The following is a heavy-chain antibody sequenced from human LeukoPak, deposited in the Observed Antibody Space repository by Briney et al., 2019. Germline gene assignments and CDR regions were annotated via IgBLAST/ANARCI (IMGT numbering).Heavy chain of an antibody. CDR1: GDPISTNNNYK. V-gene: IGHV4-61*01. CDR2: SYYSGAT. CDR3: AREYSAFDY. J-gene: IGHJ4*02. Sequence: PSETLSLTCTVSGDPISTNNNYKWSWIGQTPGKGLEWTGYSYYSGATNYNPTLKSRINISVDTSKNQFSLKLSFVTAADTALYCCAREYSAFDYWGQGTLVAVSS. D-gene: IGHD1-26*01.